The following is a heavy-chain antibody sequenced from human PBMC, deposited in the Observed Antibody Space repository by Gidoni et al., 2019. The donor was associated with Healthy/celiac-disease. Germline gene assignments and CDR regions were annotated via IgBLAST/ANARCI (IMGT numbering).Heavy chain of an antibody. CDR2: IIPIFGTA. J-gene: IGHJ4*02. D-gene: IGHD5-12*01. CDR1: GGTFSSYA. CDR3: ARDPGGYGMATIGPAFDY. V-gene: IGHV1-69*01. Sequence: QVQLVQSGAEVKKPGSSVKVSCKASGGTFSSYAISWVRQAPGQGLEWMGGIIPIFGTANYAQKFQGRVTITADESTSTAYMELSSLRSEDTAVYYCARDPGGYGMATIGPAFDYWGQGTLVTVSS.